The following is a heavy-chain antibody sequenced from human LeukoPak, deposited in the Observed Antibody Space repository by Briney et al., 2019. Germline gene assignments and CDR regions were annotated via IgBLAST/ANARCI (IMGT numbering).Heavy chain of an antibody. D-gene: IGHD6-19*01. CDR2: IIPIFGTA. V-gene: IGHV1-69*13. CDR1: GGTFSSYA. Sequence: ASVKVSCKASGGTFSSYAISWVRQAPGQGLEWMGGIIPIFGTANYAQKFQGRVTITADESTSTAYMELSSLRSEDTAVYYCAKDLVQWLGGYFDYWGQGTLVTVSS. J-gene: IGHJ4*02. CDR3: AKDLVQWLGGYFDY.